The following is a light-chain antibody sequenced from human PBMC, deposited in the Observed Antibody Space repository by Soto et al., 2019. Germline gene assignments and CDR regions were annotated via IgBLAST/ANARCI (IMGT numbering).Light chain of an antibody. V-gene: IGKV3-20*01. Sequence: EIVLTQSPGTLSLSPGERATLSCRASQSVSSSYLAWYQQKPGQAPRLLIYGASNRATGIRDRFSGSGSGTDFTLTISRLEPEDFAVYYCQQYGTSPLTFGQGTKVEIK. J-gene: IGKJ1*01. CDR2: GAS. CDR3: QQYGTSPLT. CDR1: QSVSSSY.